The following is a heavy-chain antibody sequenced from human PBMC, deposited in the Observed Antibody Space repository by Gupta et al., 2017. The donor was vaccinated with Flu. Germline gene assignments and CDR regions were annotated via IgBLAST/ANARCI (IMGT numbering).Heavy chain of an antibody. D-gene: IGHD6-13*01. V-gene: IGHV1-8*01. CDR3: ARAAAGTDQ. Sequence: NWVRQATGQGLEWMGWMNPNSGNTGYSQKFQGRVTMTRNTSISTAYMELSSLRSEDTAVYYCARAAAGTDQWGQGTLVTVSS. CDR2: MNPNSGNT. J-gene: IGHJ4*02.